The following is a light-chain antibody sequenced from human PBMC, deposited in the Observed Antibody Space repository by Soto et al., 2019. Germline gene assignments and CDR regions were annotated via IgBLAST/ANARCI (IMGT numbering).Light chain of an antibody. CDR2: AAS. CDR3: QQSYSTPPWT. CDR1: QSISSY. Sequence: DIPMTQSPSSLSASVGDRVTITCRASQSISSYLNWYQQKPGKAPKLLIYAASSLQSGVPSRFSVSGSGTDFTLTISSLQPEDFAPYYCQQSYSTPPWTFGQGTKVEIK. J-gene: IGKJ1*01. V-gene: IGKV1-39*01.